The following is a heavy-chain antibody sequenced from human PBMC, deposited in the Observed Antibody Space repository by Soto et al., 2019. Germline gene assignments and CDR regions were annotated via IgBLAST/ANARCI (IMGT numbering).Heavy chain of an antibody. J-gene: IGHJ4*02. CDR2: INPRSGNT. V-gene: IGHV1-46*03. Sequence: QVQLVQSGAEVKKPGASARVSCKASGYSFTTYYMHWVRQAPGQGLEWVGIINPRSGNTTYAQKFEGRITMTRDSSTSTVYMELSSLTSEDTAFYYGTRYSSVWYGGFDYWGQGTLVTVSS. D-gene: IGHD6-19*01. CDR1: GYSFTTYY. CDR3: TRYSSVWYGGFDY.